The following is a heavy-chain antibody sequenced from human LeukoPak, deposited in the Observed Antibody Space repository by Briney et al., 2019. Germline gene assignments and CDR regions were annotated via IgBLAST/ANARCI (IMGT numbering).Heavy chain of an antibody. CDR1: GYTFTSYD. D-gene: IGHD3-16*01. CDR2: ISAYNGNT. CDR3: ARLWVPSYYYYMDV. Sequence: GASVKVSCKASGYTFTSYDITWVRQAPGQGLEWMGWISAYNGNTNYAQKLQGRVTMTTDTSTSTAYMELRSLRSDDTAVYYCARLWVPSYYYYMDVWGKGTTVTVSS. J-gene: IGHJ6*03. V-gene: IGHV1-18*01.